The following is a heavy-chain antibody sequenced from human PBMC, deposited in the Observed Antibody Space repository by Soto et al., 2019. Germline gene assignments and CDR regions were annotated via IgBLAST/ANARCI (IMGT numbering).Heavy chain of an antibody. D-gene: IGHD6-13*01. CDR3: ARGLGSSSWYARDWFDP. V-gene: IGHV4-59*01. J-gene: IGHJ5*02. CDR2: IYYSGST. Sequence: PSETLSLTCPVSGGSISSYYWSWIRQPPGKGLEWIGYIYYSGSTNYNPSLKSRVTISVDTSKNQFSLKLSSVTAADTAVYYCARGLGSSSWYARDWFDPWGQGTLVTVSP. CDR1: GGSISSYY.